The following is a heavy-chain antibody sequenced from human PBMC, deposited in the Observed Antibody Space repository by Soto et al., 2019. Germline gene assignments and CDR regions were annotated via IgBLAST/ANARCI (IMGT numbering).Heavy chain of an antibody. D-gene: IGHD3-10*01. CDR2: ISYDGSNK. Sequence: PGGSLRLSCAASGFTFSSYAMHWVRQAPGKGLEWVAVISYDGSNKYYADSVKGRFTIPRDNSKNTLYLQMNSLRAEDTAVYYCARDRSSYYYYYGMDVWGQGTTVTVSS. CDR1: GFTFSSYA. J-gene: IGHJ6*02. V-gene: IGHV3-30-3*01. CDR3: ARDRSSYYYYYGMDV.